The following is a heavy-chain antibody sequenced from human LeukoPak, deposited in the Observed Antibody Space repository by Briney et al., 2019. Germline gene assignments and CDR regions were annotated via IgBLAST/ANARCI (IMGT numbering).Heavy chain of an antibody. V-gene: IGHV3-21*01. D-gene: IGHD1-7*01. CDR1: GFTFSSYS. Sequence: TGGSLRLSCAASGFTFSSYSMNWVRQAPGKGLEWVSSISSSSSYIYYADSVKGRFTISRDNAKNSLYLQMNSLRAEDTAVYYCARDRGITGTTGGAFDIWGQGTMVTVSS. CDR2: ISSSSSYI. J-gene: IGHJ3*02. CDR3: ARDRGITGTTGGAFDI.